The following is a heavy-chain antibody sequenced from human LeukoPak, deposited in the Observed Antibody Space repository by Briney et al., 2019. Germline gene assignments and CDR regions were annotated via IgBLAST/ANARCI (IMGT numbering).Heavy chain of an antibody. V-gene: IGHV4-34*01. D-gene: IGHD3-10*01. CDR2: INQSGST. Sequence: SETLSLTCAVYGGSFSGYYWSWLRQPPGKGLEWIGEINQSGSTNDNPSLKSRVTISVDTSKNQFSLKLSSVAAADTAVYYCARGCGVRGRGSYYGSGSRYNWFDPWGQGTLVTVSS. CDR1: GGSFSGYY. CDR3: ARGCGVRGRGSYYGSGSRYNWFDP. J-gene: IGHJ5*02.